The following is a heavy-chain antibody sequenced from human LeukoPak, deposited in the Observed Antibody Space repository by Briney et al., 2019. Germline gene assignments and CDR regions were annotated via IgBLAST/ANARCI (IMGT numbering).Heavy chain of an antibody. CDR3: ARGYIVVVPAAKVWFDP. D-gene: IGHD2-2*01. CDR1: GYTFTSYD. CDR2: MNPNSGNT. J-gene: IGHJ5*02. V-gene: IGHV1-8*01. Sequence: ASVTVSCKASGYTFTSYDINWVRQATGQRLEWMGWMNPNSGNTGYAQKFQGRVTMTRNTSISTAYMELSSLRSEDTAVYYCARGYIVVVPAAKVWFDPWGQGTLVTVSS.